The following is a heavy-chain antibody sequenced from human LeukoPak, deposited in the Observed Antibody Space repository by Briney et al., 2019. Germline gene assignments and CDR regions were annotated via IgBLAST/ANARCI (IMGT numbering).Heavy chain of an antibody. V-gene: IGHV1-69*05. D-gene: IGHD3-10*01. CDR3: AREGYAGSYYDY. CDR2: IIPIFGTA. CDR1: GGTFSSYA. J-gene: IGHJ4*02. Sequence: ASVKVSCEASGGTFSSYAISWVRQAPGQGLEWMGGIIPIFGTANYAQKFQGRVTITTDESTSTAYMELSSLRSEDTAVYYCAREGYAGSYYDYWGQGTLVTVSS.